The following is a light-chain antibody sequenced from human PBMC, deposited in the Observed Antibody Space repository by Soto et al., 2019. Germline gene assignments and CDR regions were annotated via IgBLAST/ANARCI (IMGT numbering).Light chain of an antibody. CDR2: VAS. J-gene: IGKJ1*01. Sequence: DIQMTQSPSTLSASVGDRVTITCRASQSISSWLAWYQQKPGKVPKLLIYVASTLQSGVPSRFSGSGSGTEFTLTISSLQPDDFATYYCQQYNSYSWTFGQGTKVDIK. CDR3: QQYNSYSWT. CDR1: QSISSW. V-gene: IGKV1-5*01.